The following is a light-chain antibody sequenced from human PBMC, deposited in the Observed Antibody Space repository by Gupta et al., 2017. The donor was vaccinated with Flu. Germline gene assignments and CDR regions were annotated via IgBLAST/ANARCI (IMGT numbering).Light chain of an antibody. CDR3: QSYDTTRSAVV. CDR1: SSNIGAGYD. V-gene: IGLV1-40*01. Sequence: QSVLTQPPSVSGAPGQRVTISCTGGSSNIGAGYDVHWYQQFPGTAPKLLIYVNTNRPSGVPDRFSGSKSGASASLAITGLHGEDEADYYCQSYDTTRSAVVFGGGTKLTVL. CDR2: VNT. J-gene: IGLJ2*01.